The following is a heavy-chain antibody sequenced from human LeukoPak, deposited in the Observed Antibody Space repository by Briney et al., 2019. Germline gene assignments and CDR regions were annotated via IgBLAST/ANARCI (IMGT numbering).Heavy chain of an antibody. CDR1: GFTFSSFA. D-gene: IGHD1-26*01. CDR2: ISYVARDT. CDR3: ARSYSLPEY. Sequence: GSSLRLSCAASGFTFSSFAMHWVRQAPGKGLEWVAFISYVARDTYYGDSVKGRFPVSRDNSKDMVYLQMNSLTTADTAVYYCARSYSLPEYWGQGTLVTVSS. J-gene: IGHJ4*02. V-gene: IGHV3-30*04.